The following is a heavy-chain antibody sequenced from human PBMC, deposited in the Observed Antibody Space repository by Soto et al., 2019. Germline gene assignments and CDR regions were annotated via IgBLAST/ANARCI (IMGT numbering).Heavy chain of an antibody. CDR1: GFTFSSYA. J-gene: IGHJ3*02. CDR2: ISGSGGST. Sequence: EVQLLESGGGLVQPGGSLRLSCAASGFTFSSYAMSWVRQAPGKGLEWVSAISGSGGSTYYADSVKGRFTISRDNSKNTRYLQMNSLRAEVTAVYYCGKEIAAPHAFDIWGQGTMVTVSS. CDR3: GKEIAAPHAFDI. D-gene: IGHD6-13*01. V-gene: IGHV3-23*01.